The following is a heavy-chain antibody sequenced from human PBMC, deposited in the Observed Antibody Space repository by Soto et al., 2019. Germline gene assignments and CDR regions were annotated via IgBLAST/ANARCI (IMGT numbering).Heavy chain of an antibody. D-gene: IGHD2-21*01. CDR2: ISYTGST. J-gene: IGHJ3*02. V-gene: IGHV4-39*01. CDR1: GGSISSSGYY. CDR3: ARHAPTYCGANCHDAFDI. Sequence: SETLSLTCTVSGGSISSSGYYWGWIRQPPGQGLEWIGSISYTGSTHYNPSLKSRVSITVDTSKNLFSLKLSSVTAADTTMYYCARHAPTYCGANCHDAFDIWGQGTMVTVSS.